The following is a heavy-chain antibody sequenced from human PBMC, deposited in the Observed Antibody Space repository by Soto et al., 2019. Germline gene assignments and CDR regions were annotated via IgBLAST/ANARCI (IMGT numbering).Heavy chain of an antibody. Sequence: PGGSLRLSCAASGFTFRSYWMQWVRQAPGNGLVWVSWINSDGSSTSYADSVKGRFTISRDNAKNTLYLQMNSLRAEDTAVYYCASGGSSLNFDSWGQGTLVTVSS. CDR3: ASGGSSLNFDS. J-gene: IGHJ4*02. D-gene: IGHD6-6*01. CDR1: GFTFRSYW. V-gene: IGHV3-74*01. CDR2: INSDGSST.